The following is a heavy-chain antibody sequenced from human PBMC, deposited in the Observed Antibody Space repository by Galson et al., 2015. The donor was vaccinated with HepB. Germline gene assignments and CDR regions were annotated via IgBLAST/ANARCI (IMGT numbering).Heavy chain of an antibody. CDR2: INHSGST. Sequence: SETLSLTCAVYGGSFSGYYWSWIRQPPGKGLEWIGEINHSGSTNYNPSLKSRVTISVDTSKNQFSLKLSSVTAADTAVYYCARGRYGYPPPLKRINWFRPWGQGTPVPVPS. CDR3: ARGRYGYPPPLKRINWFRP. J-gene: IGHJ5*02. V-gene: IGHV4-34*01. D-gene: IGHD5-18*01. CDR1: GGSFSGYY.